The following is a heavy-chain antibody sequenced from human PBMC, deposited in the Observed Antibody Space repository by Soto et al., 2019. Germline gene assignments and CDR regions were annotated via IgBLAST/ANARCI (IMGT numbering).Heavy chain of an antibody. V-gene: IGHV5-10-1*01. CDR2: IDPSDSYT. D-gene: IGHD3-22*01. CDR1: GYSFTSYW. J-gene: IGHJ6*02. Sequence: PGESLKISCKGSGYSFTSYWISWVRQMPGKGLEWMGGIDPSDSYTNYSPSFQGHVTISADKSISTAYLQWSSLKASDTAMYYCARHAGDYYDSSGYFVVLHGMDVWGQGTTVTVSS. CDR3: ARHAGDYYDSSGYFVVLHGMDV.